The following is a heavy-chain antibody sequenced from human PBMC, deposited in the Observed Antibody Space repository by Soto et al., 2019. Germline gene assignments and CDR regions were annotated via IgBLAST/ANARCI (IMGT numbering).Heavy chain of an antibody. CDR1: GYTFSSYY. V-gene: IGHV1-46*01. J-gene: IGHJ4*02. Sequence: QVRLLQSGTEVKQPGASLRVSCKASGYTFSSYYIHWVRQAPGQGLEWMGIINPRGGDTSYAQRFQGRVTMTRDTSTSTVYMELSSLTSDDPAMYYCARALTEFDYWGPGTLVTVSS. CDR2: INPRGGDT. D-gene: IGHD7-27*01. CDR3: ARALTEFDY.